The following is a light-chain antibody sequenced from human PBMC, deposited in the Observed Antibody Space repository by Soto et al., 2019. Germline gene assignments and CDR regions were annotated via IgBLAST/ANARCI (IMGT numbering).Light chain of an antibody. J-gene: IGKJ1*01. CDR1: QTVISNH. Sequence: EIVLTQSPGTLSLSPGERATLSCRASQTVISNHLAWYQQKLGQSPRLVISGASSRTSGIPDRFSASGSGTDFTLTISRLEPEDFAVYYCQQYSRAPLTFGQGTKVEIK. CDR3: QQYSRAPLT. CDR2: GAS. V-gene: IGKV3-20*01.